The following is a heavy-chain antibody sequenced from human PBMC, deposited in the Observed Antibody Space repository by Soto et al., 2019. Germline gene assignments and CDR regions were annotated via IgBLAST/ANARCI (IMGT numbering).Heavy chain of an antibody. CDR3: ARIERPLTSYYYMDV. D-gene: IGHD1-1*01. CDR1: GGTFSSYT. Sequence: SVKISCKASGGTFSSYTISWVRQAPGQGLEWMGRIIPILGIANYAQKFQGRVTITADKSTSTAYMELSSLRSEDTAVYYCARIERPLTSYYYMDVWGKGTTVTVSS. CDR2: IIPILGIA. J-gene: IGHJ6*03. V-gene: IGHV1-69*02.